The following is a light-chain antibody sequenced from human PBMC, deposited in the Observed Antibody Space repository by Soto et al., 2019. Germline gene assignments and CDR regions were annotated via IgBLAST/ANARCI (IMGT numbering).Light chain of an antibody. CDR2: GAF. CDR1: QIIGTN. CDR3: QQYDKWPYT. J-gene: IGKJ2*01. Sequence: ENVLTQSPANLSVSPGERATLSCRTSQIIGTNLAWYQQKPGQAPRLLIYGAFIMAPGFPVRFRGTGSGSEFTLTISSLQTEDGALYYCQQYDKWPYTFGQGTNLEIK. V-gene: IGKV3-15*01.